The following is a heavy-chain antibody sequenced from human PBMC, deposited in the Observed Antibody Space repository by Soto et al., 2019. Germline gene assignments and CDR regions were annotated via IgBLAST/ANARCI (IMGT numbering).Heavy chain of an antibody. CDR1: GFTFSNYA. CDR3: ARSVVTASPHYFQH. D-gene: IGHD2-21*02. J-gene: IGHJ1*01. Sequence: PGGSLRLSCAASGFTFSNYAMHWVRQAPGKGLEWVSLISYDGSNDYYADSVKGRFSISRDNSKNTLYLQMNSLRAEDTAVYYCARSVVTASPHYFQHWGQGTLVTVSS. CDR2: ISYDGSND. V-gene: IGHV3-30-3*01.